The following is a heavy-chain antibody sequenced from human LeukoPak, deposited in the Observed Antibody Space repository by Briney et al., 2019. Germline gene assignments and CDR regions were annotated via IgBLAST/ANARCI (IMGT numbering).Heavy chain of an antibody. Sequence: HPGGSLRLSCAASGFTFSSYWMNWVRQAPGKGLEWVANIKQDGSEKYYVDSVKGRFTISRDNAKNSLYLQMNSLRAEDTAVYSCARGADGVSSNSRGWFDPWGQGTLVTVSS. CDR3: ARGADGVSSNSRGWFDP. D-gene: IGHD2-15*01. J-gene: IGHJ5*02. CDR1: GFTFSSYW. CDR2: IKQDGSEK. V-gene: IGHV3-7*01.